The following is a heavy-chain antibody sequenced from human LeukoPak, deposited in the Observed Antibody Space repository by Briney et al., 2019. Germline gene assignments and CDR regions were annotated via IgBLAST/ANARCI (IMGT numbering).Heavy chain of an antibody. D-gene: IGHD3-3*01. CDR3: ARGPAIFGVIIETYNWFDP. V-gene: IGHV4-39*01. CDR1: GGSLSSSSYY. CDR2: IYYSGST. J-gene: IGHJ5*02. Sequence: SETLSLTCTVSGGSLSSSSYYWGWIRQPPGKGLEWIGSIYYSGSTYYNPSLKSRVTISVDTSKNQFSLKLSSVTAADTAVYYCARGPAIFGVIIETYNWFDPWGQGTLVTVSS.